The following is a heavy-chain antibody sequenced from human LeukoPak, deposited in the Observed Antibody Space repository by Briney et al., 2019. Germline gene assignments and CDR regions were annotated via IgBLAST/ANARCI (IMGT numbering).Heavy chain of an antibody. Sequence: SEPLSLTCTVSGGPISSYYWSWIPQPPGKGLEWIGYIYCSGSTNYNPSLKSRVTISVDTSKNQFSLKLSSVTAADTAVYYCASLHYDADAFDIWGQGTMVTVSS. CDR2: IYCSGST. J-gene: IGHJ3*02. D-gene: IGHD3-22*01. CDR3: ASLHYDADAFDI. CDR1: GGPISSYY. V-gene: IGHV4-59*08.